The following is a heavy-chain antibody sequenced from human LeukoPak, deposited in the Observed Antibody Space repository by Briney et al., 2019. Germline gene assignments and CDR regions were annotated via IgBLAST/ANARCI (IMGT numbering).Heavy chain of an antibody. Sequence: SETLSLTCTVSGGSISSHYWSWIRQPPGKGLEWIGYVHYSGSTDCNPSLKSRVTISLDTSKNHFSLKLNSVTAADTAVYYCARSAGYQLLEGYYYYMDVWGTGTTVTVSS. CDR1: GGSISSHY. J-gene: IGHJ6*03. CDR2: VHYSGST. V-gene: IGHV4-59*11. CDR3: ARSAGYQLLEGYYYYMDV. D-gene: IGHD2-2*01.